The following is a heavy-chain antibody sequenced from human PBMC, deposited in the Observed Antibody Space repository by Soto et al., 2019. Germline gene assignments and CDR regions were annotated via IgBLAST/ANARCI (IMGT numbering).Heavy chain of an antibody. Sequence: EVQLLESGGGLVQPGGSLRLSCAASGFTFSRFAMNWVRQAPGKGLEWVSGIGGSGDTTYYADSVKGRFTISRDNSKNTLFLQMNSLRAEDTAVYYCAKDSLGDYYYYGLDVWGQGTTVTVSS. V-gene: IGHV3-23*01. CDR1: GFTFSRFA. J-gene: IGHJ6*02. D-gene: IGHD2-15*01. CDR3: AKDSLGDYYYYGLDV. CDR2: IGGSGDTT.